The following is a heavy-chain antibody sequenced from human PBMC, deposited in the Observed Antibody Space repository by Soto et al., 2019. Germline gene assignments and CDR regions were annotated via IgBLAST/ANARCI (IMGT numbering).Heavy chain of an antibody. V-gene: IGHV1-18*01. CDR1: GYTFTSYG. J-gene: IGHJ6*03. CDR3: ARVEDCYYHYYMDV. CDR2: ISAYNGNT. Sequence: ASVKVSCKASGYTFTSYGISWVRQAPGQGLEWMGWISAYNGNTNYAQKLQGRVTMTTDTSTSTAYMELRSLRSDDTAVYYCARVEDCYYHYYMDVSAKGTTVTGSS.